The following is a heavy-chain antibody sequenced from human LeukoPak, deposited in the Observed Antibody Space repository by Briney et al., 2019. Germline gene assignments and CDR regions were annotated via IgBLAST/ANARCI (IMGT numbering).Heavy chain of an antibody. J-gene: IGHJ4*02. V-gene: IGHV3-7*03. Sequence: GGSLRLSCVASGFIFSSYSMNWVRQSPGKGLEWVANIKEDGSVKYYVDSVKGRFTISRDNTKNELYLQMSSLRADDTAVYFCARDSTWVLDYWGQGTLISVSS. CDR2: IKEDGSVK. D-gene: IGHD1-26*01. CDR1: GFIFSSYS. CDR3: ARDSTWVLDY.